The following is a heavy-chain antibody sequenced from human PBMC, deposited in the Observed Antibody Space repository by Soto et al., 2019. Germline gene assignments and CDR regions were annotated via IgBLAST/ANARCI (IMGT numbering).Heavy chain of an antibody. D-gene: IGHD3-10*01. CDR2: IDPSDSYT. CDR3: ARPANYGSGRANGYYYYYGMDV. CDR1: GYSFTSYW. J-gene: IGHJ6*02. V-gene: IGHV5-10-1*01. Sequence: PGESLKISCKGSGYSFTSYWISWVRQMPGKGLEWMGRIDPSDSYTNYSPSFQGHVTISADKSISTAYLQWSSLKASDTAMYYCARPANYGSGRANGYYYYYGMDVWGQGTTVTSP.